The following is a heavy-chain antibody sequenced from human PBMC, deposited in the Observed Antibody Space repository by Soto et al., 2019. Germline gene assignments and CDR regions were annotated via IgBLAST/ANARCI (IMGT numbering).Heavy chain of an antibody. CDR2: ISYDGSNK. Sequence: GGSLRLSCAASGFTFSSYGMHWVRQAPGKGLEWVAVISYDGSNKYYADSVKGRFTISRDNSKNTLYLQMNSLRAEDTAVYYCAKDSRDCSSTSCYAPEYYFDHSGQGTLVTVSS. J-gene: IGHJ4*02. CDR3: AKDSRDCSSTSCYAPEYYFDH. V-gene: IGHV3-30*18. CDR1: GFTFSSYG. D-gene: IGHD2-2*01.